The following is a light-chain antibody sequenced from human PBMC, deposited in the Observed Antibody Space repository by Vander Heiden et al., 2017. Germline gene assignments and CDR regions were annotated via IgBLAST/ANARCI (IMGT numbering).Light chain of an antibody. CDR2: AAS. CDR1: QSISSY. Sequence: DIQMTQSPSSLSASVGDRVTITCRASQSISSYLNWYHQKPGKAPKLLIYAASSLQSGVPSRFSGSGSVTDFTLTISSLQPEDFATYYCQQSYSTPLTFGGGTKVEIK. CDR3: QQSYSTPLT. J-gene: IGKJ4*01. V-gene: IGKV1-39*01.